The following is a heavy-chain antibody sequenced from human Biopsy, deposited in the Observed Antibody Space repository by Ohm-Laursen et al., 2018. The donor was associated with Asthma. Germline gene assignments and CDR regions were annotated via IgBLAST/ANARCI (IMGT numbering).Heavy chain of an antibody. V-gene: IGHV3-53*01. D-gene: IGHD4-23*01. Sequence: SLRLSCTASGFTVTTNSISWVRQAPGKGLEWVSVTYSGGSTYYADSVQGRVTISRDNSKNTLSLQMNSLRAEDTAVYYCARAYGGSFFSESFDIWGQGTMVTVSS. J-gene: IGHJ3*02. CDR1: GFTVTTNS. CDR3: ARAYGGSFFSESFDI. CDR2: TYSGGST.